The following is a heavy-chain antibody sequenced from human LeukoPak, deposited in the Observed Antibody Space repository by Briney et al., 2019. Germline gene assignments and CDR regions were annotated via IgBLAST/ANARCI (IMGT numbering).Heavy chain of an antibody. CDR1: GGFISSYY. CDR2: IYDRGST. V-gene: IGHV4-59*01. CDR3: ARGRTFDN. Sequence: SETLSLTCTVSGGFISSYYWSWIRQPPGKGLEWIGNIYDRGSTKYSPSLKSRVTISVDTSKNQFSLRLSSVTAADTAVYYCARGRTFDNWGQGTLVTVSS. J-gene: IGHJ4*02.